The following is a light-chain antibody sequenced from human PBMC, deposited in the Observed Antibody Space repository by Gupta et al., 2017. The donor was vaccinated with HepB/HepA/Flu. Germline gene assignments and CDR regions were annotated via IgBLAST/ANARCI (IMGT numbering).Light chain of an antibody. V-gene: IGLV1-40*01. Sequence: SVLTQPPSVSWAAGQRVTISCTGSSSNIGAGYDVHWYQQLPGPAPQLLIYCNSNRTPGVPDRFSGSKSGTSASLAITGLRAEDEADYYCQSYDSSLSGSDWVFGGGTKLTVL. J-gene: IGLJ3*02. CDR3: QSYDSSLSGSDWV. CDR2: CNS. CDR1: SSNIGAGYD.